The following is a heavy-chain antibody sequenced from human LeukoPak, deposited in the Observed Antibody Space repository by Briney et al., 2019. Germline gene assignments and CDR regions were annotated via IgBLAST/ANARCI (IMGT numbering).Heavy chain of an antibody. D-gene: IGHD5-12*01. J-gene: IGHJ5*02. CDR2: IYYSGST. CDR3: ARQSSGLNWFDP. Sequence: PSETLSLTCTVSGGSISSSSYYWGWIRQPPGKGLEWIGSIYYSGSTYYNPSLKSRVTISVDTSKNQFSLKLSSVTAADTAVYYCARQSSGLNWFDPWGQGTLVTVSS. CDR1: GGSISSSSYY. V-gene: IGHV4-39*01.